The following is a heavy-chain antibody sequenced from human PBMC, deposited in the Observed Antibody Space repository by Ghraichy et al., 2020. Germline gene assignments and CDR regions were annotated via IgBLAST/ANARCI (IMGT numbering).Heavy chain of an antibody. CDR1: GYTFTSYG. D-gene: IGHD3-3*01. J-gene: IGHJ4*02. CDR2: ISAYNGNT. V-gene: IGHV1-18*01. CDR3: ARDRRDFWSGYPDSFDY. Sequence: ASVKVSCKASGYTFTSYGISWVRQAPGQGLEWMGWISAYNGNTNYAQKLQGRVTMTTDTSTSTAYMELRSLRSDDTAVYYCARDRRDFWSGYPDSFDYWGQGTLVTVSS.